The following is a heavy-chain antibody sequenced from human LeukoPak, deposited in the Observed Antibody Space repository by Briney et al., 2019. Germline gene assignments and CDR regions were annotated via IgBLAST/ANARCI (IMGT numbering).Heavy chain of an antibody. V-gene: IGHV3-23*01. CDR1: GFTFSSYA. D-gene: IGHD1-26*01. CDR3: AKMKGHPLPKYYMDV. CDR2: ISGSGDNT. Sequence: GGSLRLSCAASGFTFSSYAMSWARHAPGKGLEWVSGISGSGDNTLYADSVKGRFTISRDNSKNTLYLEMNSLRAEDTAIYYCAKMKGHPLPKYYMDVWGQGTTVTVSS. J-gene: IGHJ6*01.